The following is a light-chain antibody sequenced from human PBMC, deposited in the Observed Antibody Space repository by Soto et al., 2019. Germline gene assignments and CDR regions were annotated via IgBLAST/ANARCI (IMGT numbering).Light chain of an antibody. CDR1: SSNIGTNY. CDR3: AAWDGSLSAPWV. J-gene: IGLJ3*02. V-gene: IGLV1-47*01. CDR2: RNN. Sequence: QSVLTQPPSASGTPGQRVAISCSGSSSNIGTNYVYWYQQLPGTAPKLLIYRNNQRPSGVPDRFSGSKSGTSASLAISGLRSEDEADYYCAAWDGSLSAPWVFGGGTKLTVL.